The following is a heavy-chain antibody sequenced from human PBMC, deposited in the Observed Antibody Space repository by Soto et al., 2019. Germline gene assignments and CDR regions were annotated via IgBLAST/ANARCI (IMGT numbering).Heavy chain of an antibody. D-gene: IGHD5-12*01. V-gene: IGHV4-34*01. J-gene: IGHJ4*02. CDR3: ARGQWLRPFDY. CDR2: INHSGST. Sequence: QVQLQQWGAGLLKPSETLSLTCAVYGGSFSGYYWSWIRQPPGKGLEWIGEINHSGSTNYNPSLKSRVTISVDTSKNQFSLQLSSVTAADTAVYYCARGQWLRPFDYWGQGTLVTVSS. CDR1: GGSFSGYY.